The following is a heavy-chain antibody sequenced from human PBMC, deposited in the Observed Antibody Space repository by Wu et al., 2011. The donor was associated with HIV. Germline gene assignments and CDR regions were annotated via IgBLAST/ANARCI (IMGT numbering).Heavy chain of an antibody. Sequence: QVQLVRVWGVKGEGKPGGRHVKVSCKASGYMFTSYGISWVRQAPGQGLEWMGWISVNNDNTNYAQRFQGRVTMTTDTSTSTAYMELRSLRSDDTAVYYCARDVLRYFDWLLGVEYYFDYWGQGTLVTVSS. D-gene: IGHD3-9*01. CDR3: ARDVLRYFDWLLGVEYYFDY. CDR1: GYMFTSYG. CDR2: ISVNNDNT. J-gene: IGHJ4*02. V-gene: IGHV1-18*01.